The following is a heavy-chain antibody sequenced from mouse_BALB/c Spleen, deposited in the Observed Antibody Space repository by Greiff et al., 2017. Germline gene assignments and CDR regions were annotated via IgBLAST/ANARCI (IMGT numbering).Heavy chain of an antibody. Sequence: EVNVVESGGGLVKPGGSLKLSCAASGFTFSSYAMSWVRQTPEKRLEWVATIRSGGSYTYYPYSVKGRFTISRDNAKNTLYLQMSSLRSADTAMYYCARHYYGYHYYAMDYWGQGTSVTVSS. J-gene: IGHJ4*01. D-gene: IGHD1-2*01. CDR1: GFTFSSYA. V-gene: IGHV5-9-3*01. CDR3: ARHYYGYHYYAMDY. CDR2: IRSGGSYT.